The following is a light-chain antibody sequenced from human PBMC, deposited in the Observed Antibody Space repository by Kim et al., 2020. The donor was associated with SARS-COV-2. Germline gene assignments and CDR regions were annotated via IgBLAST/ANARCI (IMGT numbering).Light chain of an antibody. CDR1: SSDVGSYNL. Sequence: QSVVTQPASVSGSPGQSITISCTGTSSDVGSYNLVSWYQQHPGKAPKLMIYEVSKWPSGVSNRFSGSKSGNTASLTISGLQAEDEADYYCCSYAGSRVWVFGGGTQLTVL. J-gene: IGLJ3*02. CDR3: CSYAGSRVWV. CDR2: EVS. V-gene: IGLV2-23*02.